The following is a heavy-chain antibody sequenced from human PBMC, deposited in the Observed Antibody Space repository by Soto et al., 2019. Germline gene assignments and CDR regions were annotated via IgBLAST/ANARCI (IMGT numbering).Heavy chain of an antibody. J-gene: IGHJ6*02. D-gene: IGHD3-3*01. CDR3: ARVVWSGYYYYYGMDV. CDR1: GGSVSSGSYY. CDR2: IYYSGST. Sequence: QVQLQESGPGLVKPSETLSLTCTVSGGSVSSGSYYWSWIRQPPGKGLEWIGYIYYSGSTNYNPSRKSRVTISXXTXKXXFSLKLSSVTAADTAVYYCARVVWSGYYYYYGMDVWGQGTTVTVSS. V-gene: IGHV4-61*01.